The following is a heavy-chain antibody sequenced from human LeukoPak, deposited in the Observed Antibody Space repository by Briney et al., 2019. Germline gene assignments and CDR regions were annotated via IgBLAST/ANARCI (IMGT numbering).Heavy chain of an antibody. Sequence: SETLSLTCTISGGSVSDYYWSWIRQSPGKGLEWIGYIYHTGSTSYSPSLKSRVTISADTSQNQFSLKLRSVTAADTAVYYCARGFRGDNFDYWGQGTLVTVSS. CDR1: GGSVSDYY. D-gene: IGHD7-27*01. CDR3: ARGFRGDNFDY. V-gene: IGHV4-59*08. J-gene: IGHJ4*02. CDR2: IYHTGST.